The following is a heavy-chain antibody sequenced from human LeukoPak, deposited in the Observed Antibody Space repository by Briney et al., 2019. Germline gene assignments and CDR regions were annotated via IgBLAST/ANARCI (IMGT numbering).Heavy chain of an antibody. D-gene: IGHD3-10*01. CDR3: AKGGQTLDGSGVMDV. Sequence: PDRSLRLSCAASGFTFDDYAMYWVRQAPGKGPEWVAHISWNSNSIDYADSVKGRFTISRDNAKNSLHLQMSSLRVEDTALYYCAKGGQTLDGSGVMDVWGQGTTVTVSS. V-gene: IGHV3-9*01. CDR1: GFTFDDYA. CDR2: ISWNSNSI. J-gene: IGHJ6*02.